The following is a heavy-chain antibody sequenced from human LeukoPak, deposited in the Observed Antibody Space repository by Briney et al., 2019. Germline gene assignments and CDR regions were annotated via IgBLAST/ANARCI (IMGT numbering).Heavy chain of an antibody. CDR2: TYYRSKWYY. CDR1: GDRVSNDTAA. J-gene: IGHJ6*02. D-gene: IGHD5-18*01. Sequence: SQTLSLTCAISGDRVSNDTAAWSWIRQSPSRGLEWLGRTYYRSKWYYDYAISAKSRMTIDLQTSKNRFSLHLNSVTPDDTAVYYCARLRRYIRQATSGMDVWGQGTTVTVSS. V-gene: IGHV6-1*01. CDR3: ARLRRYIRQATSGMDV.